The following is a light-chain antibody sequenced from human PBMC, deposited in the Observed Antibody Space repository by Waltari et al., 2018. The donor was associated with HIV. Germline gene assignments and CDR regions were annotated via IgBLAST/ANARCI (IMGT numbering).Light chain of an antibody. Sequence: SYVLTQPPSVSVAPGKTARITCGGNNIGTKSLHWYQQKPGQAPVVVMYYDSDRPSGIPERFSGSNSGNSATLTIIRVEAGDEADYYCQVWDPSGDHLIFGGGTKLTVL. J-gene: IGLJ2*01. CDR3: QVWDPSGDHLI. V-gene: IGLV3-21*04. CDR2: YDS. CDR1: NIGTKS.